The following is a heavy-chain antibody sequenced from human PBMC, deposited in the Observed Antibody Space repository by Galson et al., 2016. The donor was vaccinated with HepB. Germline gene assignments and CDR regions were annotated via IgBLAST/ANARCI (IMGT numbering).Heavy chain of an antibody. V-gene: IGHV3-23*01. Sequence: SLRLSCAVSGFTLSNYAMSWIRQGPGKGLQWVAGISGSGGTTDYADSVKGRFTISKDNLKNTVYLQMNSLHQGPIGLPPGTLLQEHLWG. CDR2: ISGSGGTT. J-gene: IGHJ6*01. CDR3: TLLQEHL. CDR1: GFTLSNYA.